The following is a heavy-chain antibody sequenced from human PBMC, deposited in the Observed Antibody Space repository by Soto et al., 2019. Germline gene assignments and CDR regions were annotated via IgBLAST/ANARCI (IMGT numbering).Heavy chain of an antibody. CDR1: GGSISSSNW. CDR3: AAEFVDDTAMVHYFDY. J-gene: IGHJ4*02. Sequence: SETLSLTCAVSGGSISSSNWWSWVRQPPGKGLEWIGEIYHSGSTNYNPSLKSRVTISVDKSKNQFSLKLSSVTAADTAVYYCAAEFVDDTAMVHYFDYWGQGTLVTVSS. V-gene: IGHV4-4*02. D-gene: IGHD5-18*01. CDR2: IYHSGST.